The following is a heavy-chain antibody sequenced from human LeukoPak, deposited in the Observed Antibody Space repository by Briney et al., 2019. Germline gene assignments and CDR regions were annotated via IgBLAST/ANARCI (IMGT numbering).Heavy chain of an antibody. CDR2: INPNSGGT. J-gene: IGHJ4*02. Sequence: ASVKVSCKASGYTFTGYYMHGVRQAPGQGLEWMGWINPNSGGTNYAQKFQGRVTMTRDTSISTAYMELSRLRSDDTAVYYCARTWFGELLVVDYWGQGTLVTVSS. V-gene: IGHV1-2*02. CDR1: GYTFTGYY. D-gene: IGHD3-10*01. CDR3: ARTWFGELLVVDY.